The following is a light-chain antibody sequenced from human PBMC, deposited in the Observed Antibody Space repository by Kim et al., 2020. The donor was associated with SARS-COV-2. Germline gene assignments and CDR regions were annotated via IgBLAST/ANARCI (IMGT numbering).Light chain of an antibody. V-gene: IGKV3-15*01. J-gene: IGKJ5*01. CDR2: GAS. CDR3: QQYDKWPIT. CDR1: QSVSSN. Sequence: VSPGERATLSCRASQSVSSNLGWYQQKPGQAPRLLIYGASTRATGIPARFSGSGSGTEFTLNISSLQSEDFAVFYCQQYDKWPITFGQGTRLEIK.